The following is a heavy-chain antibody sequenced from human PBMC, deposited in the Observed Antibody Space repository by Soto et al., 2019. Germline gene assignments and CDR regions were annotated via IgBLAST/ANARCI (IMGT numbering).Heavy chain of an antibody. Sequence: GGSLRLSCAASGFTFSSYWMHWVRQAPGKGLVWVARVKSGGGSTDYADSVKGRFTISRDNSKNTLYLQMNSLRAEDTAVYYCAKWVRGYDILTGYYAPNYYMDVWGKGTTVTVSS. CDR3: AKWVRGYDILTGYYAPNYYMDV. V-gene: IGHV3-74*01. CDR1: GFTFSSYW. J-gene: IGHJ6*03. CDR2: VKSGGGST. D-gene: IGHD3-9*01.